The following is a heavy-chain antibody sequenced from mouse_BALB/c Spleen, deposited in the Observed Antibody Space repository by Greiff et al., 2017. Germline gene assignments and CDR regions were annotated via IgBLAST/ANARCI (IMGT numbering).Heavy chain of an antibody. D-gene: IGHD2-1*01. CDR2: IYPGNSDT. CDR3: TRGGNPHYYAMDY. Sequence: VQLKQSGTVLARPGASVKMSCKASGYTFTSYWMHWVKQRPGQGLEWIGAIYPGNSDTSYNQKFKGKAKLTAVTSTSTAYMELSSLTNEDSAVYYCTRGGNPHYYAMDYWGQGTSVTVSS. CDR1: GYTFTSYW. V-gene: IGHV1-5*01. J-gene: IGHJ4*01.